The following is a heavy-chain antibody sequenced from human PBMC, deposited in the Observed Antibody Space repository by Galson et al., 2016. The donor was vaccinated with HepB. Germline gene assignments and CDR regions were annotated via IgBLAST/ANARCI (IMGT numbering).Heavy chain of an antibody. CDR2: LDNNGGAT. J-gene: IGHJ4*02. V-gene: IGHV3-23*01. Sequence: SLRLSCAASGFTFSSYPMSWVRQAPEKGLEWVSGLDNNGGATYYADSVKGRFTVSRDNSKNTVYLQLTSLRAEDTAVYYCAKDKRGHSSAWYWYFDYWGPGTLVSVSS. CDR1: GFTFSSYP. D-gene: IGHD6-13*01. CDR3: AKDKRGHSSAWYWYFDY.